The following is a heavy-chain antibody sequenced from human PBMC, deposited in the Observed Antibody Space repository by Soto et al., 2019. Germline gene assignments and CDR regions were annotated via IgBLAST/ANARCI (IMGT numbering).Heavy chain of an antibody. Sequence: QEQLVESGGGVVQPGKSLRLSCAGSGFTFRTYSMHWVRQAPGKGLEWVAVISNDGGTTYFADSVKGRFTISRDNSKNAVFLQVNSLRVEDTALYFCARDKPQPGYWSGRYYHYYGMDVWGQGTTVTVSS. J-gene: IGHJ6*02. CDR3: ARDKPQPGYWSGRYYHYYGMDV. D-gene: IGHD3-3*01. V-gene: IGHV3-30-3*01. CDR1: GFTFRTYS. CDR2: ISNDGGTT.